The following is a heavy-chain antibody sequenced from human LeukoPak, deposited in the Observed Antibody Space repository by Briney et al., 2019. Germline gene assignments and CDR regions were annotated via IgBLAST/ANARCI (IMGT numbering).Heavy chain of an antibody. D-gene: IGHD2-15*01. CDR2: TKPDGSAE. CDR1: GFTFSSYA. J-gene: IGHJ4*02. Sequence: GGSLRLSCAASGFTFSSYAMHWVRQAPGKGLEWVANTKPDGSAEYYADSVRGRFTASRDNANNLLYLQMNRLRAEDTAVYYCARDGGLHTNFDYWGQGTLLTVSS. CDR3: ARDGGLHTNFDY. V-gene: IGHV3-7*01.